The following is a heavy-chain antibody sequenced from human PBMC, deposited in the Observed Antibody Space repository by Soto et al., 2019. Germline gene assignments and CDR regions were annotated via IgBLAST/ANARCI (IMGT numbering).Heavy chain of an antibody. D-gene: IGHD2-15*01. V-gene: IGHV4-38-2*01. Sequence: SDTLSITCSVSGDSGMRGLYWGWVRQSPGKGPEWIGSIYPSGTTYYNPSLKIRVTIPVDTSKNLFSLSLTSVNAADTALYFCVGYCARRNWSVPRGQGLLVTVS. CDR1: GDSGMRGLY. J-gene: IGHJ5*02. CDR3: VGYCARRNWSVP. CDR2: IYPSGTT.